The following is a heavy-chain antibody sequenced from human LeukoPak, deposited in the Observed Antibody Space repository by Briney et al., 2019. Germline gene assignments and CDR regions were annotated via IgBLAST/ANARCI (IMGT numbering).Heavy chain of an antibody. D-gene: IGHD2-2*03. CDR1: GGSISSSSYY. CDR3: SGYCSSTSCYRADYYYYMDV. CDR2: IYYSGST. V-gene: IGHV4-39*07. J-gene: IGHJ6*03. Sequence: SETLSLTCTVSGGSISSSSYYWGWLRQPPGKGLEWIGSIYYSGSTYYNPSLKSRVTISVYTSKNQFSLKLSSVTAADTAVYYCSGYCSSTSCYRADYYYYMDVWGKGTTVTVSS.